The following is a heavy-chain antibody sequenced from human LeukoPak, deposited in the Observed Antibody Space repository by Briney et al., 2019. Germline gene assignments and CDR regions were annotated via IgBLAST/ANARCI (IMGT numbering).Heavy chain of an antibody. D-gene: IGHD3-22*01. V-gene: IGHV3-23*01. Sequence: GGSLRLSCAASGFTFSNYGMSWVRQAPGKGLEWVSGISGNGDNTYYADSVKGRSSISRDNSKITLYLQMDSLRAEDTAVYHCAKTNGYYDYWGRGTLVTVSS. CDR1: GFTFSNYG. CDR2: ISGNGDNT. J-gene: IGHJ4*02. CDR3: AKTNGYYDY.